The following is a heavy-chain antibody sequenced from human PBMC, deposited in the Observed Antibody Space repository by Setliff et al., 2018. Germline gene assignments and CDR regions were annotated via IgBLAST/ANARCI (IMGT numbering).Heavy chain of an antibody. CDR2: INDSGSS. Sequence: LSLTCIVSGGSIAGGDYYWTWIREHPGKGLEWIGSINDSGSSYYNPSLKSRVTISLDTPKNQFFLRLRSVTPADTAVYFCARGTWGYFDYWGQGTLVTVSS. J-gene: IGHJ4*02. D-gene: IGHD3-16*01. CDR3: ARGTWGYFDY. CDR1: GGSIAGGDYY. V-gene: IGHV4-31*03.